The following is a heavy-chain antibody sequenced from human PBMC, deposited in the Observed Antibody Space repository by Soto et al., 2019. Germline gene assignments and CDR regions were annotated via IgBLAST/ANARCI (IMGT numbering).Heavy chain of an antibody. CDR2: IYHSGST. V-gene: IGHV4-4*02. CDR3: AAHVVGSSWYYFDY. Sequence: SATLSLTCAVSGGSISSSNWWSWVRQPPGKGLEWIGEIYHSGSTNYNPSLKSRVTISVDKSKNQFSLKLSSVTAADTAVYYCAAHVVGSSWYYFDYWGQGTLVTVSS. D-gene: IGHD6-13*01. CDR1: GGSISSSNW. J-gene: IGHJ4*02.